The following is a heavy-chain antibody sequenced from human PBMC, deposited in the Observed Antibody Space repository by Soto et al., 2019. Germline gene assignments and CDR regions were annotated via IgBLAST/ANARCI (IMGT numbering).Heavy chain of an antibody. CDR2: FDPEDGET. V-gene: IGHV1-24*01. CDR1: GYTLTELS. J-gene: IGHJ5*02. D-gene: IGHD3-9*01. CDR3: ATLALRYFDWFNWFDP. Sequence: GASVKVSCKVSGYTLTELSMHWVRQAPGKGLEWMGGFDPEDGETIYAQKFQGRVTMTEDTSTDTAYMELSSLRSEDTAVYYCATLALRYFDWFNWFDPWSQGTLVTVSS.